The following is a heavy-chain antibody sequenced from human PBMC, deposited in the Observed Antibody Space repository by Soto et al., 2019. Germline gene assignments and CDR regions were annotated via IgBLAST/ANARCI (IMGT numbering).Heavy chain of an antibody. D-gene: IGHD2-2*01. CDR3: AKEGLYCTTTTCYGSGYFQD. V-gene: IGHV3-23*01. CDR1: GFTFSSYA. Sequence: GGSLRLSCAASGFTFSSYAMSWVRQAPGKGLEWVSAISGSGDTTYYPDSLKGRFTVSRDISKNALYLQMNSLRAEDTAVYYCAKEGLYCTTTTCYGSGYFQDWGQGTLVTVSS. J-gene: IGHJ1*01. CDR2: ISGSGDTT.